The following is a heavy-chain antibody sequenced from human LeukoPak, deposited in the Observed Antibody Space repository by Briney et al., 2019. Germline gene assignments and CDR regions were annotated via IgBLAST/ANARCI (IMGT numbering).Heavy chain of an antibody. CDR1: GGSISSYY. CDR3: ASVGVATIPSYYYYYMDV. D-gene: IGHD5-12*01. J-gene: IGHJ6*03. V-gene: IGHV4-59*01. CDR2: IYYSGST. Sequence: SETLSLTCTVSGGSISSYYWSWIRQPPGKGLEWIGYIYYSGSTNYNPSLKSRVTISVDTSKNQFSLKLSSVTAADTAVYYCASVGVATIPSYYYYYMDVWGKGTTVTVSS.